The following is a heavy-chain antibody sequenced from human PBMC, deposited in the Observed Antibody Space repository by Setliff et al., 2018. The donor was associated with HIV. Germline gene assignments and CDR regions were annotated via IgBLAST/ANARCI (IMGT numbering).Heavy chain of an antibody. V-gene: IGHV4-34*01. Sequence: PSETLSLTCAVYGGSFSGYYWCWIRQTPGKGLEWIGEINHSGSTNYNPSLKSRVTISVDTSKNQFSLKRSSLTPADTAVYYCAREQPYSNFWGVYYSNWFDPWGQGTLVTVSS. CDR3: AREQPYSNFWGVYYSNWFDP. CDR2: INHSGST. CDR1: GGSFSGYY. D-gene: IGHD3-3*01. J-gene: IGHJ5*02.